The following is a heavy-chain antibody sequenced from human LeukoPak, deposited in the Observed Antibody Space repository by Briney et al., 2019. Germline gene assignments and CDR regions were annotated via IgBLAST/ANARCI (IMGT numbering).Heavy chain of an antibody. CDR1: GGSISSTSYY. CDR3: ARVSGDDYGGNSMDYYFDY. CDR2: IYYSGST. V-gene: IGHV4-39*07. Sequence: SETLSLTCTVSGGSISSTSYYWGWIRQPPGKGLEWIGSIYYSGSTNYNPSLKSRVTISVDTSKNQFSLKLSSVTAADTAVYYCARVSGDDYGGNSMDYYFDYWGQGTLVTVSS. J-gene: IGHJ4*02. D-gene: IGHD4-23*01.